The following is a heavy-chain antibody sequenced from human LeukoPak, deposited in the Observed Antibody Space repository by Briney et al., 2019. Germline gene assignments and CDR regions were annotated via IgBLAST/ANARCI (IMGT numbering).Heavy chain of an antibody. J-gene: IGHJ4*02. CDR1: GYTFTGYY. CDR2: INPNSGGT. V-gene: IGHV1-2*02. D-gene: IGHD3-22*01. Sequence: VASVKVSCKASGYTFTGYYMHWVRQAPGQGLEWMGWINPNSGGTNYAQKFQGRVTMTRDTSISTAYMELSRLRSDDTAVYYRARTLGGYYLYYFDYWGQGTLVTVSS. CDR3: ARTLGGYYLYYFDY.